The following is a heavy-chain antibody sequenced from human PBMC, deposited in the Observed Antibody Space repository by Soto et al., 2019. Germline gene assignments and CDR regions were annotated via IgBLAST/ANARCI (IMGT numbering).Heavy chain of an antibody. J-gene: IGHJ4*02. CDR1: GGSFTGYY. V-gene: IGHV4-34*01. CDR2: INESGSP. Sequence: QVQLQQWGAGLLKPSETLSLTCAVFGGSFTGYYWSWIRQPPGEGLEWIGDINESGSPNYNPSLKSRVTISLDTSKIQFSLKLSSVTAADTAVYYCARGIAYNFWSGKYYFDYWGQGSLVTVSS. CDR3: ARGIAYNFWSGKYYFDY. D-gene: IGHD3-3*01.